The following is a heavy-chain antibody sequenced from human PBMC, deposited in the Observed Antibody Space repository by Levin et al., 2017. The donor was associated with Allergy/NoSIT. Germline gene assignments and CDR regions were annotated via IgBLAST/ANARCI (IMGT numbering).Heavy chain of an antibody. CDR3: ARASLSPQWLAHYDY. V-gene: IGHV3-30-3*01. Sequence: SCAASGFTFSSYAMHWVRQAPGKGLEWVAVISYDGSNKYYADSVKGRFTISRDNSKNTLYLQMNSLRAEDTAVYYCARASLSPQWLAHYDYWGQGTLVTVSS. CDR2: ISYDGSNK. CDR1: GFTFSSYA. D-gene: IGHD6-19*01. J-gene: IGHJ4*02.